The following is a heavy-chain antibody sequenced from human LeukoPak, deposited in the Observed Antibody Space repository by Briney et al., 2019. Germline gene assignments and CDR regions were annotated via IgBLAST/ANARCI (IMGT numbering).Heavy chain of an antibody. J-gene: IGHJ4*02. Sequence: SVKVSCKASGGTFSSYAISWVRQAPGQGLEWMGGIIPIFGTANYAQKFQGRVTITADESTSTAYIELSSLRSEDTAVYYCARDPVCSSTSCYTQFDYWGQGTLVTVSS. D-gene: IGHD2-2*02. CDR3: ARDPVCSSTSCYTQFDY. CDR2: IIPIFGTA. CDR1: GGTFSSYA. V-gene: IGHV1-69*13.